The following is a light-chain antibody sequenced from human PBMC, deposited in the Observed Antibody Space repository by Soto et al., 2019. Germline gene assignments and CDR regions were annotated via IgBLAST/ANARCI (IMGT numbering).Light chain of an antibody. V-gene: IGKV1-33*01. J-gene: IGKJ5*01. Sequence: INMSQSASSVSASVGDRVTLPXQARRDVSHYVNWNPQDRGXAPKXXXADXSNLETGGPSRFSGSGSGTDFSFTISSLQPEYIATYYCQQYENLPIAVGQGTRLEIK. CDR1: RDVSHY. CDR3: QQYENLPIA. CDR2: DXS.